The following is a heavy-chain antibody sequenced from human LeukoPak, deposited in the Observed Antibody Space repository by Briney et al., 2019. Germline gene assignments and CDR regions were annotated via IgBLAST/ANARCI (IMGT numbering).Heavy chain of an antibody. CDR3: AKAADPEAYYFDY. Sequence: GGSLRLSCAASGFTFSSYGMHWVRQAPGKGLEWVAFIRYDGSNKYYADSVKGRFTISRDNSKNTLYLQMNSLRAEDTAVYFCAKAADPEAYYFDYWGQGTLVTVSS. V-gene: IGHV3-30*02. CDR2: IRYDGSNK. J-gene: IGHJ4*02. CDR1: GFTFSSYG.